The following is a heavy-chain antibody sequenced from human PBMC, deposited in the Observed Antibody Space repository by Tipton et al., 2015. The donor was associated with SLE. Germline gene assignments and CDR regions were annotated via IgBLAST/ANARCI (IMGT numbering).Heavy chain of an antibody. V-gene: IGHV4-31*03. CDR3: AREGVNWGRDWFDP. CDR1: GGSISSGGYY. CDR2: IYYSGST. J-gene: IGHJ5*02. D-gene: IGHD7-27*01. Sequence: TLSLTCTVSGGSISSGGYYWSWIRQRPGEGLEWIGYIYYSGSTYYNPSLKSRVTISVDTSKNQFSLRLSYVTAADTAVYYCAREGVNWGRDWFDPWGQGTLVTVSS.